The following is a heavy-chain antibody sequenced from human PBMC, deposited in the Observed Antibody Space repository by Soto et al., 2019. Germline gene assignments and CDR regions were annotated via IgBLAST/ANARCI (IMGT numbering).Heavy chain of an antibody. V-gene: IGHV3-23*01. Sequence: EVQLLESGGGLVQPGGSLRLSCVASGFTFSSYAMSWVRQAPGKGLEWVSAISDSGGSTYYADSVKGRFTISRDKSKNTLYLQMNSLRAEDTAVYYCAKLYDSSGYCYFQHWGQGTLVTVSS. CDR2: ISDSGGST. D-gene: IGHD3-22*01. CDR1: GFTFSSYA. CDR3: AKLYDSSGYCYFQH. J-gene: IGHJ1*01.